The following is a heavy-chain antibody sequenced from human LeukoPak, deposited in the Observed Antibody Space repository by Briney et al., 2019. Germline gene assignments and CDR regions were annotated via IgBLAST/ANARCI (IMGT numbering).Heavy chain of an antibody. CDR1: GFTVSSNY. CDR3: ARGTVTMVDY. V-gene: IGHV3-66*01. Sequence: GGSLRLSCAASGFTVSSNYMSWVRQAPGRGLEWVSVIYSGGSTYYADSVKGRFTISRDNSKNTLFLQMSSLRAGDTAVYYCARGTVTMVDYWGQGTLVTVSS. J-gene: IGHJ4*02. D-gene: IGHD3-10*01. CDR2: IYSGGST.